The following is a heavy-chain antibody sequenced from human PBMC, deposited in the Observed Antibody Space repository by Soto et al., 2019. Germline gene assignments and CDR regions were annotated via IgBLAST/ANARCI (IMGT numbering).Heavy chain of an antibody. CDR1: GGSISSGDYY. V-gene: IGHV4-30-4*01. CDR2: MHHSGRT. CDR3: ARWVEVSLDYFDS. D-gene: IGHD2-15*01. J-gene: IGHJ4*02. Sequence: SETLSLTCTVSGGSISSGDYYWSWIRQPPGKGLEWIGHMHHSGRTHYNPSLKSRVAISVDTSKNQFSLYLNSVTAADTAVYYCARWVEVSLDYFDSWGQGTPVTVSS.